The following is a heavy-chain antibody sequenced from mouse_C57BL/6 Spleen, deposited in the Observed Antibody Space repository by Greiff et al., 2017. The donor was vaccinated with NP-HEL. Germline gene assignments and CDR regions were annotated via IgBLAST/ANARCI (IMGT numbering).Heavy chain of an antibody. V-gene: IGHV1-52*01. Sequence: QVHVKQPGAELVRPGSSVTLSCKASGYTFTSYWMHWVKQRPIQGLEWIGNIDPSDSEPHSNPKFQAKATLTVDKSSSTAYMQLSSLTSEDSAVYYCARGEYDYYYYAMDYWGQGTSVTVSS. CDR3: ARGEYDYYYYAMDY. J-gene: IGHJ4*01. CDR1: GYTFTSYW. D-gene: IGHD2-4*01. CDR2: IDPSDSEP.